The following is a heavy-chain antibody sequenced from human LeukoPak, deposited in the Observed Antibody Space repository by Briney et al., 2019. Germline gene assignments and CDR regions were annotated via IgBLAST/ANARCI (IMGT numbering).Heavy chain of an antibody. CDR2: ISGSGTST. Sequence: GGSLRLSCAASGFTFRSYAMSWVRQAPGKGLEWVLAISGSGTSTYYAGPVKGRFTISRDNSKNTLYLQMNSLRAEDTAVYYCEGTYYYDSSDDYWGQGTLVTVSS. V-gene: IGHV3-23*01. J-gene: IGHJ4*02. CDR1: GFTFRSYA. CDR3: EGTYYYDSSDDY. D-gene: IGHD3-22*01.